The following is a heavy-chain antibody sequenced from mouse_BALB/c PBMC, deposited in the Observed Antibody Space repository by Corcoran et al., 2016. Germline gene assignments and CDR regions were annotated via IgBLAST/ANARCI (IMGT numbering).Heavy chain of an antibody. J-gene: IGHJ2*01. Sequence: QIQLVQSGPELKKPGETVKISCKASGYTFTNYGMNWVKQAPGKGLKWMGWINTHTGEPTYADDFKGRFAFSLETSASTAYWQINNLNNEDIATYSCARDHYVSSYFDDWGQGTTLTVSS. CDR3: ARDHYVSSYFDD. D-gene: IGHD1-1*01. CDR1: GYTFTNYG. CDR2: INTHTGEP. V-gene: IGHV9-1*02.